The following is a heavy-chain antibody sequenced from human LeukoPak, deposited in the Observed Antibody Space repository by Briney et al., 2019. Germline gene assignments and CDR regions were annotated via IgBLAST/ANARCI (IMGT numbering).Heavy chain of an antibody. CDR1: GFTFSSYG. J-gene: IGHJ4*02. CDR3: AKARHSSSWYYFDY. D-gene: IGHD6-13*01. V-gene: IGHV3-30*18. Sequence: PGGSLRLSCAASGFTFSSYGMHWVRQAPGKGLEWVAVISYDGGNKYYADSVKGRFTISRDNSKNTLYLQMNSLRAEDTAVYYCAKARHSSSWYYFDYWGQGTLVTVSS. CDR2: ISYDGGNK.